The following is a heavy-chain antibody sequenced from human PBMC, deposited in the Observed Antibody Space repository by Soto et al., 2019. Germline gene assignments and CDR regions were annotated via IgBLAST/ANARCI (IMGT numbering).Heavy chain of an antibody. CDR3: ARRHSGGFFRFFDS. Sequence: SVKVSCKASGGSLSTNPISWVRQAPGQGLEWMGGTGSGTGPGNHAQKFQGRLTVTADKSTSTVYMELNNLSSEDTAVYYCARRHSGGFFRFFDSWGQGTLVTVSS. CDR2: TGSGTGPG. D-gene: IGHD2-15*01. J-gene: IGHJ4*02. CDR1: GGSLSTNP. V-gene: IGHV1-69*06.